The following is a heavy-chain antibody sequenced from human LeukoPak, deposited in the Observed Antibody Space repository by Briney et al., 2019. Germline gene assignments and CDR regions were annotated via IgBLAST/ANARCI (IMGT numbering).Heavy chain of an antibody. J-gene: IGHJ3*02. CDR3: ATDRSGSYLKAFDI. V-gene: IGHV1-46*01. Sequence: RASVKVSCKASGYTFTNIHWVRQAPGQGLEWMGIITPSGGSATYAQTFQGRVTMTRDTSTSTVYMELSSLRSEDTAVYYCATDRSGSYLKAFDIWGQGTMVTVSS. CDR2: ITPSGGSA. CDR1: GYTFTN. D-gene: IGHD1-26*01.